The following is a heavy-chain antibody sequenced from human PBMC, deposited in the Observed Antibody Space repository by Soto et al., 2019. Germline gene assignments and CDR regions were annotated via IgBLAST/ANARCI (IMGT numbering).Heavy chain of an antibody. CDR2: IRFDGSNE. J-gene: IGHJ4*02. CDR3: ARDGIGGTVFRGYLDY. Sequence: QEQLVESAGGVVQPGTSLRLSCAVPGGIFHGYGMHWVHQAPGKGLEWVAIIRFDGSNEEYADSVKGRFTISRDNSKNTLYLKMNTLGAEDTAVYYCARDGIGGTVFRGYLDYWGRGTVVTVSS. V-gene: IGHV3-33*01. D-gene: IGHD1-7*01. CDR1: GGIFHGYG.